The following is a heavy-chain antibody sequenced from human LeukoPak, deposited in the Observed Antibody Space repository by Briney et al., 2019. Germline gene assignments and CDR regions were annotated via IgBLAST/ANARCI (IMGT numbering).Heavy chain of an antibody. J-gene: IGHJ4*02. V-gene: IGHV1-46*01. CDR1: GYTLTSYY. CDR3: ARGAPYYYDSSGYLDY. Sequence: ASVKVSCKASGYTLTSYYMHWVRQAPGQGLEWMGIINPSGGSTSYAQKFQGRVTMTRDMSTSTVYMELSSLRSEDTAVYYCARGAPYYYDSSGYLDYWGQGTLVTVSS. D-gene: IGHD3-22*01. CDR2: INPSGGST.